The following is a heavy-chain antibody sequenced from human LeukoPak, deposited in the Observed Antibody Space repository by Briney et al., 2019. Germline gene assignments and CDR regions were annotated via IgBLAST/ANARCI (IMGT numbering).Heavy chain of an antibody. J-gene: IGHJ4*02. D-gene: IGHD6-13*01. CDR3: ARDPIAAEDSSSWPNEGY. Sequence: GASVKVSCKASGYTFTGYYMHWVRQAPGQGLEWMGRINPNSGGTNYAQKFQGRVTITRDTSISTAYMELSRLRSDDTAVYYCARDPIAAEDSSSWPNEGYWGQGTLVTVSS. V-gene: IGHV1-2*06. CDR1: GYTFTGYY. CDR2: INPNSGGT.